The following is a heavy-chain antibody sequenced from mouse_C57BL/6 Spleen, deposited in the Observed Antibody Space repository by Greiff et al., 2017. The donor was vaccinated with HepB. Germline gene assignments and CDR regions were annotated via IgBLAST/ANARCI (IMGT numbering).Heavy chain of an antibody. Sequence: VQRVESGAELVKPGASVKISCKASGYAFSSYWMNWVKQRPGKGLEWIGQIYPGDGDTNYNGKFKGKATLTADKSSSTAYMQLSSLTSEDSAVYFCASKAYYSNYFDYWGQGTTLTVSS. CDR1: GYAFSSYW. D-gene: IGHD2-5*01. J-gene: IGHJ2*01. V-gene: IGHV1-80*01. CDR3: ASKAYYSNYFDY. CDR2: IYPGDGDT.